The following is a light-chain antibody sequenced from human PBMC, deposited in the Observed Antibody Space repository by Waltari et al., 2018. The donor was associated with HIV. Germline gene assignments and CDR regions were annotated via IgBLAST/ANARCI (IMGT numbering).Light chain of an antibody. CDR2: GAS. CDR3: QQYGSSET. V-gene: IGKV3-20*01. CDR1: QSVSSNY. J-gene: IGKJ1*01. Sequence: EMVLTQSPGTLSLSPGERATLSCRASQSVSSNYLAWYQQKPGQAPRLLIYGASSRATGIPDRFSGSGSGTDFTLTISRLEPEDFAVYYCQQYGSSETFGQGTKVEIK.